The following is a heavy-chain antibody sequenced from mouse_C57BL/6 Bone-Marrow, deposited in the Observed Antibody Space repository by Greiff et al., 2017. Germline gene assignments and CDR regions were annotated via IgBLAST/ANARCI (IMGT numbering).Heavy chain of an antibody. V-gene: IGHV1-50*01. Sequence: QVQLQQPGAELVKPGASVKLSCKASGYTFTSYWMQWVKQRPGQGLEWIGELDPSDSYTNYNQKFKGKDTLTVDTSSSTAYMQLSSLTSVDSAVYYCARRDYGSRAWFAYWGQGTLVTVSA. CDR1: GYTFTSYW. CDR3: ARRDYGSRAWFAY. J-gene: IGHJ3*01. D-gene: IGHD1-1*01. CDR2: LDPSDSYT.